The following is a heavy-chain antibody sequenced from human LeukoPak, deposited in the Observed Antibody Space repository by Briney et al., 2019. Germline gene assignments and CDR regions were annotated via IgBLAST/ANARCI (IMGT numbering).Heavy chain of an antibody. V-gene: IGHV1-2*02. D-gene: IGHD3-10*01. CDR3: VLWFGEPMHFDY. J-gene: IGHJ4*02. Sequence: ASVKVSCKASGYTFTGYYMHWVRQAPGQGLEWMGWINPNSGGTNYAQKFQGRVTMTRDTSISTAYMELSRLRSDDTAVYYCVLWFGEPMHFDYWGQGTLVTVSS. CDR1: GYTFTGYY. CDR2: INPNSGGT.